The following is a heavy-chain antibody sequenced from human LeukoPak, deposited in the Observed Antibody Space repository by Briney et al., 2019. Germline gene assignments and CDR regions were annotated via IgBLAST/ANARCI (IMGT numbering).Heavy chain of an antibody. CDR1: GFTLSSYW. Sequence: AGGSLRLFCAASGFTLSSYWVSWVRQARGRGLEWVANIKQDGSEKYHGESVKGRFTISRDNAKNSLFLQMNSLRVEDTAVYYCARGDAFSGDHWGQGTLVTVSS. V-gene: IGHV3-7*04. CDR3: ARGDAFSGDH. D-gene: IGHD2/OR15-2a*01. CDR2: IKQDGSEK. J-gene: IGHJ4*02.